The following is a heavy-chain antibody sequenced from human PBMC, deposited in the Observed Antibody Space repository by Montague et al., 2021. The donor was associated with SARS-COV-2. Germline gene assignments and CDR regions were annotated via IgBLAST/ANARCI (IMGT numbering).Heavy chain of an antibody. V-gene: IGHV4-59*01. CDR1: VRSLSPYS. CDR3: ARDVPYDTLGP. Sequence: SETLSLTCTVSVRSLSPYSWSWIRQPPVRGLDWIAHLYLCWASNYNPSFKSRVAISVDTSKNEISLKLKSVTAADTAVYYCARDVPYDTLGPWGQGTLVTVPS. J-gene: IGHJ5*02. CDR2: LYLCWAS. D-gene: IGHD3-22*01.